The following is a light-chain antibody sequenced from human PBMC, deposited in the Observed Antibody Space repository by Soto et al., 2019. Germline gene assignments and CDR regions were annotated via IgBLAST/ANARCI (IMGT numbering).Light chain of an antibody. V-gene: IGKV3-20*01. CDR2: DAS. J-gene: IGKJ1*01. CDR1: QSVSST. CDR3: QQYGRSPWT. Sequence: EIMLTQSPGTLSLSPGERATLSCRASQSVSSTLAWYQQKPGQAPRLLIYDASSRATGIPDRFSGSGSGTDFTLTIGRLEPEDFAVYYCQQYGRSPWTFGQGTKVEIK.